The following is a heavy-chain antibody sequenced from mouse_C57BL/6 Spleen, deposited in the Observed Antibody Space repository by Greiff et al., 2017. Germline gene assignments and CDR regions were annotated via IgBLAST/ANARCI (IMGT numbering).Heavy chain of an antibody. V-gene: IGHV1-59*01. Sequence: QVHVKQPGAELVRPGTSVKLSCKASGYTFTSYWMHWVKQRPGQGLEWIGVIDPSDSYTNYNQKFKGKATLTVDTSSSTAYMQLSSLTSEDSAVYYCAREGHGATGYFDYWGQGTTLTVSS. D-gene: IGHD3-3*01. J-gene: IGHJ2*01. CDR1: GYTFTSYW. CDR3: AREGHGATGYFDY. CDR2: IDPSDSYT.